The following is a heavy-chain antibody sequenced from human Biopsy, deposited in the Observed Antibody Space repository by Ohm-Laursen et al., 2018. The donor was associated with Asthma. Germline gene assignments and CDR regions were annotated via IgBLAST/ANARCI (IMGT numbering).Heavy chain of an antibody. Sequence: SLRLSCAASGLVFRSHAMHWVRQAPGKGLEWVAVVSYDGGVVHYADSMKCRFTISRDNAKSTLYLQMNRLRTDDTAVYFCAKRRGYSDLTDFDHWGQGTLVTVSS. CDR1: GLVFRSHA. CDR2: VSYDGGVV. J-gene: IGHJ4*02. V-gene: IGHV3-30*18. CDR3: AKRRGYSDLTDFDH. D-gene: IGHD3-3*01.